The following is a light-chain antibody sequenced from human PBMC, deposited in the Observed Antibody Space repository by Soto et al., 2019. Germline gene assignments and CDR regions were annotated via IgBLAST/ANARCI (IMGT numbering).Light chain of an antibody. CDR3: QHRSIWPVS. CDR2: QTS. J-gene: IGKJ5*01. CDR1: QYINTR. Sequence: EIVLTQSPATLSSFPGDRVTLSCRASQYINTRLAWYQHRPGQAPRLLIYQTSLRAAGIPARFSASGSATDFTLTISSLEPEDFAVYYCQHRSIWPVSFGQGTRLEIK. V-gene: IGKV3-11*01.